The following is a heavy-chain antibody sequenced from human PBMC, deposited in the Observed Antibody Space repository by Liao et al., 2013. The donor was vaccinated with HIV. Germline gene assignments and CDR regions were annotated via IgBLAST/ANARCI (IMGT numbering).Heavy chain of an antibody. CDR1: GGSFSDYY. V-gene: IGHV4-34*01. CDR3: ARRRYYYGSGTYADYMDV. J-gene: IGHJ6*03. Sequence: QVQLQQWGAGLLKPSETLSLTCAVYGGSFSDYYWNWIRQPPGKGLEWIGEINHSGSTNYNPSLRSRVNISVDTSKNQFSLKLTSVTAADTAVYYCARRRYYYGSGTYADYMDVWGKGDHGHRLL. CDR2: INHSGST. D-gene: IGHD3-10*01.